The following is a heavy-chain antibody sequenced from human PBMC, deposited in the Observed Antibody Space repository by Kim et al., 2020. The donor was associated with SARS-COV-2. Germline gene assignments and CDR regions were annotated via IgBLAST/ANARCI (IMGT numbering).Heavy chain of an antibody. D-gene: IGHD3-22*01. J-gene: IGHJ6*02. CDR2: INAGNGNT. V-gene: IGHV1-3*01. CDR3: AREDSRHYYDSSGYPLNYYGMDV. CDR1: GYTFTSYA. Sequence: ASVKVSCKASGYTFTSYAMHWVRQAPGQRLEWMGWINAGNGNTKYSQKFQGRVTITRDTSASTAYMELSSLRSEDTAVYYCAREDSRHYYDSSGYPLNYYGMDVWGQGTTVTVSS.